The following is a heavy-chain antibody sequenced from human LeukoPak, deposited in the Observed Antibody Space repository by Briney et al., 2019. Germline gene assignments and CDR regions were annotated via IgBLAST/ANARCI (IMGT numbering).Heavy chain of an antibody. CDR1: GFTFSSYS. Sequence: GGSLRLSCAASGFTFSSYSMNWVRQAPGKGLEWVSSISSSSSYIYYADSVKGRFTISRDNAKNSLYLQMNSLRAGDTAVYYCARAPSRHYDILTGYYDFDYWGQGTLVTVSS. D-gene: IGHD3-9*01. V-gene: IGHV3-21*01. J-gene: IGHJ4*02. CDR3: ARAPSRHYDILTGYYDFDY. CDR2: ISSSSSYI.